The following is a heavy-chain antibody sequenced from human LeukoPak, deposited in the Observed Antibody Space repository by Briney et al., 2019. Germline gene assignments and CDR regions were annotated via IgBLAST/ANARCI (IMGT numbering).Heavy chain of an antibody. J-gene: IGHJ3*02. CDR1: GGAISGYY. CDR3: ARDAESDDHADFHI. V-gene: IGHV4-59*01. D-gene: IGHD1-14*01. CDR2: IHHSGST. Sequence: SETLSLTCAVSGGAISGYYWNWIRQPPGKGLEWIGHIHHSGSTTYNPSLQSRVTISIDTPKNQISLRLSSVTAADTAVYYCARDAESDDHADFHIWGQGTMVTVSS.